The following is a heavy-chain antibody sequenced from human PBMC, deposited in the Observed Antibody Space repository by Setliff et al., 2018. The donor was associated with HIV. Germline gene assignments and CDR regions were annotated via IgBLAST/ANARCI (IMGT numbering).Heavy chain of an antibody. D-gene: IGHD6-19*01. Sequence: TSETLSLTCTASGGSITSGSYYWSWIRQPAGKGLEWIGQINHSGSTNYNPSLKTRVSISIDTSKNQFSLKLTSVTAADSAVYYCARLRRSSGWSFDYWAQGTLVTVSS. V-gene: IGHV4-61*10. CDR3: ARLRRSSGWSFDY. CDR1: GGSITSGSYY. J-gene: IGHJ4*02. CDR2: INHSGST.